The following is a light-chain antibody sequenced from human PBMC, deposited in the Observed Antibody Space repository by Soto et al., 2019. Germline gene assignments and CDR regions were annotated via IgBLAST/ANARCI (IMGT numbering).Light chain of an antibody. Sequence: DIQMTQSPSTLSASVGDRVTITCRASQSISSWLAWYQQKPGKAPKLLIYKASSLESGVPSRFSGSGSATEFTLTISSLQPDDSATYYCQQYNSYSYTFGQGTKLEVK. J-gene: IGKJ2*01. CDR3: QQYNSYSYT. CDR2: KAS. V-gene: IGKV1-5*03. CDR1: QSISSW.